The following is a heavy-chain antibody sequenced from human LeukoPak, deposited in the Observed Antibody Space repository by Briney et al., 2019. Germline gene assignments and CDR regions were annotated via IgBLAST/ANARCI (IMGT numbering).Heavy chain of an antibody. V-gene: IGHV4-34*01. J-gene: IGHJ3*02. Sequence: SETLSLTCAVHGVSFSDNYWNWIRQPPGKGLEWIGEINHSGSTNYNPSLKSRATISVGTSKNQFSLKLSSVTTADTAVYYCARHFFVSVAGIISLPFYAFDIWGQGTMVTVSS. CDR1: GVSFSDNY. CDR2: INHSGST. D-gene: IGHD6-19*01. CDR3: ARHFFVSVAGIISLPFYAFDI.